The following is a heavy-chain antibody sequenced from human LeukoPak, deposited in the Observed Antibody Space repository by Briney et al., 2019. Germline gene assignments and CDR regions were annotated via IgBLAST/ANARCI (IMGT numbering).Heavy chain of an antibody. CDR2: IKEDGSKK. V-gene: IGHV3-7*03. D-gene: IGHD3-22*01. CDR1: GFTFSSCC. Sequence: GGTVRLSCGASGFTFSSCCMTWVRHAPGKGLEWVANIKEDGSKKNYVDSVKGRFTIFRDNAKNSLYLQMNSLRAEDTAVYYCATPLDYYDSSGYHQGGDWGQGTLVTVSS. CDR3: ATPLDYYDSSGYHQGGD. J-gene: IGHJ4*02.